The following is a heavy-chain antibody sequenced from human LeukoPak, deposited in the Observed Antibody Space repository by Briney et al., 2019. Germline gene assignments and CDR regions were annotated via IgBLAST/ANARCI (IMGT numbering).Heavy chain of an antibody. D-gene: IGHD2-2*01. V-gene: IGHV3-11*01. CDR2: ISSSGSTI. Sequence: GGSLRLSCAASRFTFRDYYMSWIRQAPGKGLDWVSYISSSGSTIYYADSVKGRFTISRDNAKNSLYLQMNSLRAEDTAVYCCAREEGPAARMDVWGQGTTVTVSS. CDR1: RFTFRDYY. CDR3: AREEGPAARMDV. J-gene: IGHJ6*02.